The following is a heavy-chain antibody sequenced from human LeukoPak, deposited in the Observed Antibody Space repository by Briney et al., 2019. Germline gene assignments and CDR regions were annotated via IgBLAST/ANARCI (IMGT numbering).Heavy chain of an antibody. Sequence: GGSLRLSCAAPGFTFSNAWMNRVRQAPGKGLEWVSSISSSSYIYYADSVKGRFTISRDNAKNSLYLQMNSLRAEDTAVYYCARPSAYCSGGSCYSDWGQGTLVTVSS. CDR3: ARPSAYCSGGSCYSD. D-gene: IGHD2-15*01. CDR1: GFTFSNAW. J-gene: IGHJ4*02. V-gene: IGHV3-69-1*01. CDR2: ISSSSYI.